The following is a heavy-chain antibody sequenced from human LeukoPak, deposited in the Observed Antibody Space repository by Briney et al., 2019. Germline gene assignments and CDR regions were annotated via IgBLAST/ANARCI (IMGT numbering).Heavy chain of an antibody. CDR1: GFSFSTSP. J-gene: IGHJ6*02. Sequence: GGSLRLSCAASGFSFSTSPMSGVRQPPGKGLEWVSAMNNGPGATFYRDSVRGRFTISRDDSKSTLYLQMNSLRAEDTGTYYCAKTHYDLLDVWGQGTTVTVSS. D-gene: IGHD5-12*01. CDR3: AKTHYDLLDV. CDR2: MNNGPGAT. V-gene: IGHV3-23*01.